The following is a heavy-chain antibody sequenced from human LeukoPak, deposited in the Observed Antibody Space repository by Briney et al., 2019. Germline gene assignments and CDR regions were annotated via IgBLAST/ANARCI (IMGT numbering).Heavy chain of an antibody. V-gene: IGHV1-3*01. Sequence: ASVKVSCKASGYTFTSYAMHWVRQAPGQRLEWMGWINAGNGNTKYSQKFQGRVTITRDTSASTAYMELSSLRSEDTAVYYCARESSTGDYCSGGSFYSGFEYFQHWGQGTLVTVSS. J-gene: IGHJ1*01. D-gene: IGHD2-15*01. CDR1: GYTFTSYA. CDR3: ARESSTGDYCSGGSFYSGFEYFQH. CDR2: INAGNGNT.